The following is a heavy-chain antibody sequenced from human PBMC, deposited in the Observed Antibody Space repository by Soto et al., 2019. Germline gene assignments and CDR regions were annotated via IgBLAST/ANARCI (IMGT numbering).Heavy chain of an antibody. CDR2: ISPYTGNT. V-gene: IGHV1-18*01. CDR1: GYIFVNYG. CDR3: VMLDNYVTPTPQDV. Sequence: QVQLVQSGEEVKKPGASVKVSCNASGYIFVNYGIAWVRQAPGQGLEWMGWISPYTGNTHSASKVQGRLTMTTDTSTSTAYMDLGSLTSDDTAVYYCVMLDNYVTPTPQDVWGQGTTVTVSS. J-gene: IGHJ6*02. D-gene: IGHD3-16*01.